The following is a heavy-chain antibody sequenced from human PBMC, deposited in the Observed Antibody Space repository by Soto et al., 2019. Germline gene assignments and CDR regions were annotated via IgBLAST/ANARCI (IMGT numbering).Heavy chain of an antibody. Sequence: QVQLQESGPGLVKPSQTLSLTCTVSGGSISSGGYYWSWIRQHPGKGLEWIGYIYYSGSTYYNPSLKSRVTISVDTSKNQFSLKLSSVTAADTAVYYCARSTRITIFGVVTPEGAFDIWGQGTMVTVSS. D-gene: IGHD3-3*01. CDR3: ARSTRITIFGVVTPEGAFDI. CDR2: IYYSGST. CDR1: GGSISSGGYY. V-gene: IGHV4-31*03. J-gene: IGHJ3*02.